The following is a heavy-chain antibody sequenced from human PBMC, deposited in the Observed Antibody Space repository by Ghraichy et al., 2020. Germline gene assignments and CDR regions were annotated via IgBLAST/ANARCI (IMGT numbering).Heavy chain of an antibody. Sequence: SETLSLTCTVSGGSLTTTTKYWGWIRQPPGKGLEWIGSIFYNGITYYNPSLKSRVTISVDTSKNQFSVGLPSVTAADTAVYFGARTPITTFGVIKTFELWGQGSLATVSS. CDR3: ARTPITTFGVIKTFEL. J-gene: IGHJ4*02. CDR2: IFYNGIT. D-gene: IGHD3-3*01. CDR1: GGSLTTTTKY. V-gene: IGHV4-39*07.